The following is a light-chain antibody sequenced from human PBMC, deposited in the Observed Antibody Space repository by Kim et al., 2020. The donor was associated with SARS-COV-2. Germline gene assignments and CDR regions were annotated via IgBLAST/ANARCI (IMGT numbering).Light chain of an antibody. J-gene: IGLJ3*02. CDR1: SGHSSYA. V-gene: IGLV4-69*01. CDR3: QTWGTGIWV. CDR2: LNSDGSH. Sequence: ASVKLTCTLSSGHSSYAIAWHQQKPEKGPRYLMKLNSDGSHSKGDGIPDRFSGSSSGAERYLTISSLQSEEEADYYCQTWGTGIWVFGGGTQLTVL.